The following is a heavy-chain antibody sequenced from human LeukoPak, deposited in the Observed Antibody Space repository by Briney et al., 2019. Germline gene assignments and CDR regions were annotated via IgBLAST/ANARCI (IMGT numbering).Heavy chain of an antibody. J-gene: IGHJ4*02. V-gene: IGHV4-59*11. CDR3: ARDRGSLEIDY. CDR2: IYYSGST. CDR1: GGSISSHY. Sequence: SETLSLTCTVSGGSISSHYWSWIRQPPGKGLEWIGYIYYSGSTNYNPSLKSRVTISVDTSKNQFSLKLSSVTAADTAVYYCARDRGSLEIDYWGQGTLVTVSS. D-gene: IGHD3-10*01.